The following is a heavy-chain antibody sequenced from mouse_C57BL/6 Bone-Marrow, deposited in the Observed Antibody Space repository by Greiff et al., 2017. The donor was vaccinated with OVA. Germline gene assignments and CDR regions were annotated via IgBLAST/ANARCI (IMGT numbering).Heavy chain of an antibody. Sequence: EVQLQQSGPVLVKPGASVKMSCKASGYTFTDYYMNWVKQSHGKSLEWIGVINPYNGGTSYNQKFKGKATLTVDKSSSTAYMELNSLTSEDSAVYYCARSLLPADYWGQGTTLTVSS. J-gene: IGHJ2*01. CDR1: GYTFTDYY. CDR3: ARSLLPADY. D-gene: IGHD1-1*01. CDR2: INPYNGGT. V-gene: IGHV1-19*01.